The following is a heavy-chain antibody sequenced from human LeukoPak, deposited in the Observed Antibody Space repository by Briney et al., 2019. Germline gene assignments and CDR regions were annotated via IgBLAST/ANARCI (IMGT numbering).Heavy chain of an antibody. Sequence: SETLSLTCTVSGGSISWFHWSWIRQPPGKGLEWIAYIHYSGSTNYNPSLKSRVTISLDTSREQFSLKLSSVTAADTAVYCCARGLTTDYGSFDIWGQGTMVTVSS. J-gene: IGHJ3*02. CDR2: IHYSGST. CDR3: ARGLTTDYGSFDI. V-gene: IGHV4-59*01. CDR1: GGSISWFH. D-gene: IGHD4-17*01.